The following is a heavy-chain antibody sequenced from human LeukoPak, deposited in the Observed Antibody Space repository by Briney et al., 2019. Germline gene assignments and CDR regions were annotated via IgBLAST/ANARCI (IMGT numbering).Heavy chain of an antibody. CDR2: IILICGTA. D-gene: IGHD5-18*01. CDR1: GGTFSSYA. V-gene: IGHV1-69*13. J-gene: IGHJ4*02. Sequence: SVKVSCKASGGTFSSYAISWVRQAPGQGLEWMGWIILICGTANYAQKFQGRVTITADESTSTAYMELSSLRSEDTAVYYCARTAQLRLTSWHRYPFDYWGQGTLVTVS. CDR3: ARTAQLRLTSWHRYPFDY.